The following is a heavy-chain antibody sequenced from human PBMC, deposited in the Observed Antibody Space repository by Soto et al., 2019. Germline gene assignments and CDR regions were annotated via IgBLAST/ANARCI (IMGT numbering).Heavy chain of an antibody. Sequence: QVQLQESGPGLVKPSQTLSLTCTVSGASISSRDFYWTWIRQPPGKGLEWIGYIYYTGTTNYNPSLESRVTISVDTSKTQFSLTLSSVTAADTAVYYCARLPHLGFCTAARCVRDYWGQGSLVTVSS. CDR3: ARLPHLGFCTAARCVRDY. CDR2: IYYTGTT. J-gene: IGHJ4*02. V-gene: IGHV4-30-4*01. D-gene: IGHD2-8*02. CDR1: GASISSRDFY.